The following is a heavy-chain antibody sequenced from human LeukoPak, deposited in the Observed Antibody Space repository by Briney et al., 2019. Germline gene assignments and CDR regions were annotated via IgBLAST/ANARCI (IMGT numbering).Heavy chain of an antibody. CDR3: ARGEGATTQEDFDY. V-gene: IGHV1-69*04. J-gene: IGHJ4*02. D-gene: IGHD1-26*01. Sequence: ASVKVSCKASGGTFSSYAISWVRQAPGQGLEWMGRIIPIFGIANYAQKFQGRVTITADKSTSTAYMELRSLRSDDTAVYYCARGEGATTQEDFDYWGQGTLVTVSS. CDR1: GGTFSSYA. CDR2: IIPIFGIA.